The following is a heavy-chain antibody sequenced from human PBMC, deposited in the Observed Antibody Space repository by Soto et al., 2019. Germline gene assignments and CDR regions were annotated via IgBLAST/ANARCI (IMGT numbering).Heavy chain of an antibody. CDR1: GFIFDNYA. CDR2: ISGGGGAT. CDR3: AKIKQGYFDY. J-gene: IGHJ4*02. V-gene: IGHV3-23*01. Sequence: VQLLESGGGLVQPGGSLRLSCAASGFIFDNYALNWVRQAPGKGLEWISTISGGGGATYYADSVKGRFTISGDSSKSTVYLQMHSLRAEDTVIYYCAKIKQGYFDYWGQGTQVIVSS.